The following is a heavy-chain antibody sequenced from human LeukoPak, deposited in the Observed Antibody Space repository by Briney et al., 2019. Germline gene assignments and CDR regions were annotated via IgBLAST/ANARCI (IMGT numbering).Heavy chain of an antibody. CDR2: IYYSGST. D-gene: IGHD6-19*01. J-gene: IGHJ4*02. CDR1: GGSISSYY. CDR3: ARVPTTIGWYYFDY. V-gene: IGHV4-59*01. Sequence: TSETLSLTCTVSGGSISSYYWSWIRQPPGKGLEWIGYIYYSGSTDYNPSLKSRVTISVDTSKNQFSLRLSSVTAADTAVYYCARVPTTIGWYYFDYWGQGTLVTVSS.